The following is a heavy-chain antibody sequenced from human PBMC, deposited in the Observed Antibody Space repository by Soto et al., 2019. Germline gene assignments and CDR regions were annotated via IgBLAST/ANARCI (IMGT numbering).Heavy chain of an antibody. Sequence: SETLSLTCAVYGGSFSGYYWSWIRQPPGKGLEWIGEINHSGSTNYNPSLKSRVTISVDTSKNQFSLKLTSVTAADTAVYYCARVDSSGWFFAYWGQGTLVTVPQ. CDR2: INHSGST. V-gene: IGHV4-34*01. J-gene: IGHJ4*02. CDR1: GGSFSGYY. D-gene: IGHD6-19*01. CDR3: ARVDSSGWFFAY.